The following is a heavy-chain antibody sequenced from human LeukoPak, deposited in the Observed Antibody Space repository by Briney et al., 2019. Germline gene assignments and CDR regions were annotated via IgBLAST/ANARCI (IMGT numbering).Heavy chain of an antibody. CDR2: ISAYNGNT. Sequence: ASVKVSCKASGYTFTSYGISWVRQAPGQGLEWMGWISAYNGNTNYAQKLQGRVTMTTDTSTSTAYMELRSLGSDDTAVYYCARDGRAAGDSDAFDIWGQGTMVTVSS. CDR1: GYTFTSYG. CDR3: ARDGRAAGDSDAFDI. J-gene: IGHJ3*02. D-gene: IGHD6-13*01. V-gene: IGHV1-18*01.